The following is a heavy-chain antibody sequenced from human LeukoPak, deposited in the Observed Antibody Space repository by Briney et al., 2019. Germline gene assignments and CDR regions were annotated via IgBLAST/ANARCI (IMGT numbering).Heavy chain of an antibody. J-gene: IGHJ6*02. CDR2: ISYDGSNK. CDR3: AKNIVVVPAADSYHYYYYGMDV. V-gene: IGHV3-30*18. D-gene: IGHD2-2*01. CDR1: GFTFSSYG. Sequence: GGSLRLSCAASGFTFSSYGMHWVRQAPGKGLEWVAVISYDGSNKYYADSVKGRFTISRDNSKNTLYLQMNSLRAEDTAVYYCAKNIVVVPAADSYHYYYYGMDVWGQGTTVTVSS.